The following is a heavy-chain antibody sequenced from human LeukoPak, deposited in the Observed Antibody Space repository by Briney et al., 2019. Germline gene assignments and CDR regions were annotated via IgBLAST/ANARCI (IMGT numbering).Heavy chain of an antibody. CDR2: IDPSDSYT. CDR1: GYIFTTHW. D-gene: IGHD2-21*01. J-gene: IGHJ6*02. Sequence: GESLQISCRGSGYIFTTHWISWVRQMPGKGLEWMGRIDPSDSYTNYSPSFEGHVTISADKSISTAYLQWSSLKASDTAMYYCARSAWHTYGMDVWGQGTTVTVSS. CDR3: ARSAWHTYGMDV. V-gene: IGHV5-10-1*01.